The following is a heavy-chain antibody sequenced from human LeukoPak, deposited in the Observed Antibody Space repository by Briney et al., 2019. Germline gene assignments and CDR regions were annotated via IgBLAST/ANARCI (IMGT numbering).Heavy chain of an antibody. CDR1: GFTFSSYA. J-gene: IGHJ4*02. CDR2: ISGSGGST. D-gene: IGHD3-22*01. Sequence: GGSLRLSCAASGFTFSSYALSWVGKAPGKGLGWASVISGSGGSTYYADSVKGRFTISRDNSKNTLYLQMNSLRAEDTAVYYCAKDPPYYYDSSGYPHWGQGTLVTVSS. CDR3: AKDPPYYYDSSGYPH. V-gene: IGHV3-23*01.